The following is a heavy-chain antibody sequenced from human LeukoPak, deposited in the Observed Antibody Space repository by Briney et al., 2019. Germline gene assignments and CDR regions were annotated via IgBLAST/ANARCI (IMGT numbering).Heavy chain of an antibody. CDR1: GFTFSSYG. CDR2: IWYDGSNK. V-gene: IGHV3-33*01. Sequence: PGRSLRPSCAASGFTFSSYGMHWVRQAPGKGLEWVAVIWYDGSNKYYADSVKGRFTISRDNSKNTLYLQMNSLRAEDTAVYYCARAWREGGMDVWGQGTTVTVSS. CDR3: ARAWREGGMDV. J-gene: IGHJ6*02.